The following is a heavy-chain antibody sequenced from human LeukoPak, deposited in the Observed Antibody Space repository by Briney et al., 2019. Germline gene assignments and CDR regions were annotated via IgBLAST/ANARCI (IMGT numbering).Heavy chain of an antibody. Sequence: GGSLRLSCAASGFTFSSYSMNWVRQAPGKGLEWVSSISSSSSYIYYADSVKGRFTISRDNAKNSLYLQMNSLRAEDTAVYYCARDSYVILTPDYWGQGTLVTVSS. J-gene: IGHJ4*02. CDR1: GFTFSSYS. D-gene: IGHD3-9*01. V-gene: IGHV3-21*01. CDR2: ISSSSSYI. CDR3: ARDSYVILTPDY.